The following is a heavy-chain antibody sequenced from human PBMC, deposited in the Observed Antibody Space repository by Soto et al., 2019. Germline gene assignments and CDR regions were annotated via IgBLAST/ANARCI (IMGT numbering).Heavy chain of an antibody. V-gene: IGHV1-18*01. Sequence: ASVKVSCKASGYTFTSYGISWVRQAPGQGLEWMGWISAYNGNTNYAQKLQGRVTMTTDTYKSTAYMELRSLRSDDTAVYYCAREDYGDTPKDCWGRGNLVTVSS. CDR1: GYTFTSYG. CDR2: ISAYNGNT. D-gene: IGHD4-17*01. J-gene: IGHJ4*02. CDR3: AREDYGDTPKDC.